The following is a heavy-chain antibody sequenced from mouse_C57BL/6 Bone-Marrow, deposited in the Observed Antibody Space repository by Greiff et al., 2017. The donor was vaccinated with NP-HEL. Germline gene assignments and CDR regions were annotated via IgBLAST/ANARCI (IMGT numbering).Heavy chain of an antibody. CDR3: ARSYLYWYFDV. J-gene: IGHJ1*03. V-gene: IGHV1-63*01. CDR1: GYTFTNYW. CDR2: IYPGGGYT. Sequence: VQLQQSGAELVRPGTSVKMSCKASGYTFTNYWIGWAKQRPGHGLEWIGDIYPGGGYTNYNEKFKGKATLTADKSSSTAHMQFSSLTSEDSAIYYCARSYLYWYFDVWGTGTTVTVSS.